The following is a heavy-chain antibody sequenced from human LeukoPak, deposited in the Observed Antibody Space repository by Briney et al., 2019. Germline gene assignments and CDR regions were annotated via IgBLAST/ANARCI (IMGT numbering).Heavy chain of an antibody. J-gene: IGHJ5*02. CDR1: GYTFSSYY. CDR2: INPSGSNS. Sequence: ASVKVSCKASGYTFSSYYIHLVRQAPGQGLQWMGVINPSGSNSRYAEEFQGRVTMTRDTSTNTVNMELSSLRSNDTAVYYCARDPVFPKQWLVHNWFDPWGQGTLVTVSS. D-gene: IGHD6-19*01. CDR3: ARDPVFPKQWLVHNWFDP. V-gene: IGHV1-46*01.